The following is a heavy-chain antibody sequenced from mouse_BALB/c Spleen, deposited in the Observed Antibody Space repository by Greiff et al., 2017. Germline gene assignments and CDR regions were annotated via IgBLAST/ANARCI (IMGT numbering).Heavy chain of an antibody. J-gene: IGHJ4*01. Sequence: QVQLQQPGAELVKPGASVKLSCKASGYTFTSYWMHWVKQRPGQGLEWIGEINPSNGRPNYNEKFKSKATLTVDKSSSTAYMQLSSLTSEDSAVYYCARTGTDYYAMDYWGQGTSVTVSS. V-gene: IGHV1S81*02. CDR2: INPSNGRP. CDR1: GYTFTSYW. CDR3: ARTGTDYYAMDY. D-gene: IGHD4-1*01.